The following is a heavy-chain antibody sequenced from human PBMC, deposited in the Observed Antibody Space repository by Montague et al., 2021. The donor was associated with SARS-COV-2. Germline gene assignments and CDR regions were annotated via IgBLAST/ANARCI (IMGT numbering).Heavy chain of an antibody. CDR2: IDWDDDK. CDR1: GFSLSTSGMC. CDR3: ARIWGATRGDAFGI. Sequence: PALVKPTQTLTLTCTFSGFSLSTSGMCVSWIRQPPGKALEWLALIDWDDDKYYSTSLKTRLTISKDTSKNQVVLTMTNMDPVDTATYYCARIWGATRGDAFGIWGQGTMVTVSS. V-gene: IGHV2-70*01. J-gene: IGHJ3*02. D-gene: IGHD1-26*01.